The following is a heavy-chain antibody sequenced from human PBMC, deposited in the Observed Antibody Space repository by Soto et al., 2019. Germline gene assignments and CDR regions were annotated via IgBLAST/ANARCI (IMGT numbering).Heavy chain of an antibody. Sequence: QVQLQESGPGLVKPSQTLSLTCTVSGGSISSGGYYWSWIRQPPGKGLEWIGYIYYSGSTYYNPSLQSRVTISVDTSKNRFSLTLSSVTAADTAVYYWARGLISSSGGNWFDPWGQGTLVTVSS. CDR1: GGSISSGGYY. V-gene: IGHV4-31*03. J-gene: IGHJ5*02. CDR3: ARGLISSSGGNWFDP. D-gene: IGHD6-6*01. CDR2: IYYSGST.